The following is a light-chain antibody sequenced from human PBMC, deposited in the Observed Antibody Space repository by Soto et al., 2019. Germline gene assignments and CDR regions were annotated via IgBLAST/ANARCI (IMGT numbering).Light chain of an antibody. CDR3: QHSYTTPIT. V-gene: IGKV1-39*01. Sequence: DIQMTQSPSSLSASVGDRVTITCRASQNIANYLNWYQQKPGKAPNLLIYAASSLQSGVPSRFSGSGSGTDFTLTISSLQPEDFATYYCQHSYTTPITFGQGTLLEIK. CDR1: QNIANY. CDR2: AAS. J-gene: IGKJ5*01.